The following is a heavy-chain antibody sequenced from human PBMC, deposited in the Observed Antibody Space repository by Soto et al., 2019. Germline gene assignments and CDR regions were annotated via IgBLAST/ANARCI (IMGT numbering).Heavy chain of an antibody. CDR1: CGSFSGYD. CDR2: INHSGST. D-gene: IGHD6-6*01. Sequence: SETLSLTCAVYCGSFSGYDWSWIRQPPGKGLEWIGEINHSGSTNYNPSLKSRVTMSVDTSKNQFSLKLSSVTAADTAVYYCARTSRFDCWGQGTLVTVSS. V-gene: IGHV4-34*01. CDR3: ARTSRFDC. J-gene: IGHJ4*02.